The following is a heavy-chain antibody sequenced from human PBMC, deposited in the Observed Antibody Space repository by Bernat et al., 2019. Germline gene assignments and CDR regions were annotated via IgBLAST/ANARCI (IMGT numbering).Heavy chain of an antibody. CDR3: ARERYCSSTSCYRYYYYGMDV. J-gene: IGHJ6*02. V-gene: IGHV1-69*04. D-gene: IGHD2-2*01. CDR2: IIPILGIA. Sequence: QVQLVQSGAEVKKPGSSVKVSCKASGGTFSSYAISWVRQAPGQGLEWMGRIIPILGIANYAQKFQGRVPITADKSTSTAYMELSSLRSEDTAVYYCARERYCSSTSCYRYYYYGMDVWGQGTTVTVSS. CDR1: GGTFSSYA.